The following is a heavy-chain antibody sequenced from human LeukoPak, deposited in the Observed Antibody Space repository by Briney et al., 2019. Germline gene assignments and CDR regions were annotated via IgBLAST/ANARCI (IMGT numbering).Heavy chain of an antibody. CDR1: GFTVSAKY. Sequence: GGSLRLSCAASGFTVSAKYMSWVRQGPGKGLDWISSIYSDGGTNYADSVKGRFTNSRDNSKNTLYLQMNSLRPEDTAVYYCARDGGFGGPGGDNWFDSWGQGALVTVSS. D-gene: IGHD3-16*01. J-gene: IGHJ5*01. V-gene: IGHV3-66*02. CDR3: ARDGGFGGPGGDNWFDS. CDR2: IYSDGGT.